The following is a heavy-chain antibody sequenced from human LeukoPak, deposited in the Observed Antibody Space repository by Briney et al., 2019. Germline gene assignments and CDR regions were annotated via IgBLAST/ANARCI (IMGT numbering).Heavy chain of an antibody. CDR3: ARTVEGSIAAASYAFDI. Sequence: GGSLRLSCAASGFTFSDYYMGWIRQAPGKGLEWVSYITTSGSSIYYADSVKGRFTMSRDNAKKSLYLQMNSLRAEDTAVYYCARTVEGSIAAASYAFDIWGQGTMVTVSS. CDR2: ITTSGSSI. J-gene: IGHJ3*02. V-gene: IGHV3-11*04. D-gene: IGHD6-13*01. CDR1: GFTFSDYY.